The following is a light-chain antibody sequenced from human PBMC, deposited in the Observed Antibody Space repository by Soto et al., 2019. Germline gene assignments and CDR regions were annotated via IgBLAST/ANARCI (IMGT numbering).Light chain of an antibody. Sequence: EVVMTPSPATLSASRGDGATLSCRASQSVNTNLAWYQKKPGQAPTLLVYAASTRATGIPDRFSGSGSGTEFTLTISSLHSEDFAVYYCQQYYDGPYTFGRGTKVDIK. CDR1: QSVNTN. V-gene: IGKV3-15*01. J-gene: IGKJ2*01. CDR3: QQYYDGPYT. CDR2: AAS.